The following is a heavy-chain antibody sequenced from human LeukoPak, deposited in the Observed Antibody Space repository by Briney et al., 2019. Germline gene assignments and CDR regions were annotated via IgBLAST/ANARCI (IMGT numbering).Heavy chain of an antibody. CDR1: GFTFSSYA. J-gene: IGHJ4*02. Sequence: PGGSLRLSCAASGFTFSSYAMHWVRQAPGKGLEWVAVISYDGSNKYYADSVKGRFTISRDNSKNTLYLQMNSLRAEDTAVYYCAKVRGWGTARLIDYWGQGTLVTVSS. CDR3: AKVRGWGTARLIDY. D-gene: IGHD6-6*01. CDR2: ISYDGSNK. V-gene: IGHV3-30-3*01.